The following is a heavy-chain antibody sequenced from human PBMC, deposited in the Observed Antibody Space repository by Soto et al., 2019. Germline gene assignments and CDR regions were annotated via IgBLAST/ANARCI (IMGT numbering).Heavy chain of an antibody. CDR2: IYYSGST. Sequence: SETLSLTCVVSGGSISSGDYYWSWIRQPPGKGLEWIGYIYYSGSTYYNPSLKSRVTISVDTSKNQFSLKLSSVTAADTAVYYCAKVFSGSTGEFDYWGQGTLVTVSS. V-gene: IGHV4-30-4*01. CDR3: AKVFSGSTGEFDY. CDR1: GGSISSGDYY. D-gene: IGHD1-26*01. J-gene: IGHJ4*02.